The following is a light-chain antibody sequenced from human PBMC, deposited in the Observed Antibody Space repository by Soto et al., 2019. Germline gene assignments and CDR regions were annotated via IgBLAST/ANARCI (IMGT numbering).Light chain of an antibody. Sequence: EIVLTQSPGTLSLSPGERATLSCRASQTVPSNYLAWYDQKPGQAPRLLIYSASNRSTGIPDRFSGSGSGTDCTLTSSSLQTEDFTVYYCQQSRSAITFGQGTRLDI. CDR3: QQSRSAIT. CDR2: SAS. J-gene: IGKJ5*01. CDR1: QTVPSNY. V-gene: IGKV3-20*01.